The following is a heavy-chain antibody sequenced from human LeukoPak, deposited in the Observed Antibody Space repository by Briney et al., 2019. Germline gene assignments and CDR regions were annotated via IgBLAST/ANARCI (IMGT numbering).Heavy chain of an antibody. Sequence: GGSLRLSCAASGFTFSSYSMNWARQAPGKGLEWVSSISSSSYIYYADSVKGRFTISRDNAKNSLYLQMNSLRAEDTAVYYCARVVVVPAAIYYYGMDVWGQGTTVTVSS. CDR1: GFTFSSYS. D-gene: IGHD2-2*01. V-gene: IGHV3-21*01. J-gene: IGHJ6*02. CDR3: ARVVVVPAAIYYYGMDV. CDR2: ISSSSYI.